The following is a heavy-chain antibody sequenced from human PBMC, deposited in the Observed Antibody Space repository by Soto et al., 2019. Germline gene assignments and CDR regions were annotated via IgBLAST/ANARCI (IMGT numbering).Heavy chain of an antibody. Sequence: GGSLRLSCAASGFNISDHYMSWIRQAPGKGLEWVSYSSNSGTFTKYADSVKGRFSISRDNAKNSLYLEINSLRGEDTAIYYCVRSGDNYNVLDYWGQGTPVTVSS. CDR3: VRSGDNYNVLDY. CDR1: GFNISDHY. D-gene: IGHD3-10*02. V-gene: IGHV3-11*03. CDR2: SSNSGTFT. J-gene: IGHJ4*02.